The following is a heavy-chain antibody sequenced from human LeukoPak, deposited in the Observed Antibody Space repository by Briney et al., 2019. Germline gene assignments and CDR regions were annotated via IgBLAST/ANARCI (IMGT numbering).Heavy chain of an antibody. CDR2: TYYRSKWYN. CDR3: ARKSVSRRGYSFDY. J-gene: IGHJ4*02. CDR1: GDSVSSNSAA. Sequence: SQTLSLTCAISGDSVSSNSAAWNWIRQSPSRGLEWLGRTYYRSKWYNDYAVSVESRITINPDTSKNQFSLQLNSVTSEDTAVYYCARKSVSRRGYSFDYWGQGTLVTVSS. V-gene: IGHV6-1*01. D-gene: IGHD5-18*01.